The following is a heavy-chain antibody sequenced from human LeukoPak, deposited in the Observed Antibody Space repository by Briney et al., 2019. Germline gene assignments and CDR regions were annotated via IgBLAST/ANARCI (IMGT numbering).Heavy chain of an antibody. Sequence: PGGSLRLSRAASGFTFSSYEMTWVRQAPGRGLEWVSFISSSGTPIYYADSVKGRFTVSRDNAKNSLYLQMNSLRAEDTGVYFCARRSFGSRGTWFDPWGQGTLVTVSS. V-gene: IGHV3-48*03. CDR1: GFTFSSYE. CDR3: ARRSFGSRGTWFDP. D-gene: IGHD3-16*01. J-gene: IGHJ5*02. CDR2: ISSSGTPI.